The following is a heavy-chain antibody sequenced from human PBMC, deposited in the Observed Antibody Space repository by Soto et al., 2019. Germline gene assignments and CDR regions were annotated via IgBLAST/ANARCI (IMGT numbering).Heavy chain of an antibody. J-gene: IGHJ5*02. CDR3: ARDYSSSWYRWFNP. Sequence: QVQLVQSGAEVKKPGASVNVSCKASGYTFTTYGISWVQQAPGQGLEWMGWISAYNGNTNYAQKVQGRVTMTTDTSTSTAYMELRSLRSDDTAVYYCARDYSSSWYRWFNPWGQGTLVTVSS. V-gene: IGHV1-18*01. CDR1: GYTFTTYG. CDR2: ISAYNGNT. D-gene: IGHD6-13*01.